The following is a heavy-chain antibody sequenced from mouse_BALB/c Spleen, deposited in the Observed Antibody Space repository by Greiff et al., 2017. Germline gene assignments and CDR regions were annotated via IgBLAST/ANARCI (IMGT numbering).Heavy chain of an antibody. V-gene: IGHV7-3*02. Sequence: EVMLVESGGGLVQPGGSLRLSCATSGFTFTDYYMSWVRQPPGKALEWLGFIRNKANGYTTEYSASVKGRFTISRDNSQSILYLQMNTLRAEDSATYYCARDPRYGGYGNYFYAMDYWGQGTSVTVSS. D-gene: IGHD2-1*01. J-gene: IGHJ4*01. CDR2: IRNKANGYTT. CDR1: GFTFTDYY. CDR3: ARDPRYGGYGNYFYAMDY.